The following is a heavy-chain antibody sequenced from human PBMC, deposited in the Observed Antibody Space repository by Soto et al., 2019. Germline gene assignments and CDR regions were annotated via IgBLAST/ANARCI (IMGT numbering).Heavy chain of an antibody. J-gene: IGHJ4*02. CDR3: ARAVNIAVAGDFDY. D-gene: IGHD6-19*01. CDR1: GGSIRSYY. CDR2: IYYSGST. V-gene: IGHV4-59*01. Sequence: SETLSLTCTVSGGSIRSYYWSWIRQPPGKGLEWIGYIYYSGSTNYNPSLKSRVTISVDTSKNQFSLKLSSVTAADTAVYYCARAVNIAVAGDFDYWGQGTLVTVSS.